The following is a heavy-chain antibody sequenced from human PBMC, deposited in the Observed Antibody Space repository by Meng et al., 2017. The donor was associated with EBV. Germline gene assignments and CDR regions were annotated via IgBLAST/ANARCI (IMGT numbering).Heavy chain of an antibody. CDR3: ARVGIAVAGTGDY. Sequence: GQSGPSGAEGKKPGASVKVSCKASGYTFTGYYMHWVRQAPGQGLEWMGRINPNSGGTNYAQKFQGRVTMTRDTSISTAYMELSRLRSDDTAVYYCARVGIAVAGTGDYWGQGTLVTVSS. V-gene: IGHV1-2*06. CDR1: GYTFTGYY. J-gene: IGHJ4*02. D-gene: IGHD6-19*01. CDR2: INPNSGGT.